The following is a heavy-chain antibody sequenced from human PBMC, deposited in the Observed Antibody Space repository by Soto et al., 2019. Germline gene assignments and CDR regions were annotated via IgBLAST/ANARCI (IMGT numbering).Heavy chain of an antibody. CDR1: GFTFSSYW. V-gene: IGHV3-74*01. J-gene: IGHJ4*02. D-gene: IGHD1-1*01. CDR3: ARGQQARPFDY. Sequence: SGGSLRLSCAASGFTFSSYWMHWVRQAPGKGLVWVSRIIRDGSSTNYADSVKGRFTISRDNAKNTLYLQMSSLRAEDTAVYYCARGQQARPFDYWGQGTLVTVSS. CDR2: IIRDGSST.